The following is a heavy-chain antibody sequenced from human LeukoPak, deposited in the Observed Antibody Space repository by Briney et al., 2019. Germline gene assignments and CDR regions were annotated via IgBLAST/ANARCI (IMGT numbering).Heavy chain of an antibody. D-gene: IGHD1-26*01. Sequence: KPSETLSLTCAVYGGSFSGYHWSWIRQPPGKGLEWIGEINHSGSTNYNPSLKSRVTISVDTSKNQFSLKLSSVTAADTAVYYCATGREDFDYWGQGTLVTVSS. CDR1: GGSFSGYH. CDR3: ATGREDFDY. J-gene: IGHJ4*02. CDR2: INHSGST. V-gene: IGHV4-34*01.